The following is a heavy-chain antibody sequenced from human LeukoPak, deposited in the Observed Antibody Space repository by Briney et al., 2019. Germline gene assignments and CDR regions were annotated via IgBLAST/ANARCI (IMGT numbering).Heavy chain of an antibody. CDR1: GYTFSNYG. CDR2: IRGDNGNT. V-gene: IGHV1-18*01. Sequence: ASVKVSCKASGYTFSNYGISWVRQAPGQGLEWVGWIRGDNGNTNYAQKLQGRVTMTTDTSTSTAYMELRSLGSDETAVYYCARGYGSGILYYFDYWGQGTLVTVSS. D-gene: IGHD3-10*01. J-gene: IGHJ4*02. CDR3: ARGYGSGILYYFDY.